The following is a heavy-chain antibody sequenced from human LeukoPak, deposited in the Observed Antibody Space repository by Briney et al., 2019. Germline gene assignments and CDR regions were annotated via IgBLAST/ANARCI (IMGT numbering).Heavy chain of an antibody. J-gene: IGHJ4*02. D-gene: IGHD3-9*01. CDR1: GFTFSNYA. CDR2: ILGSGGST. V-gene: IGHV3-23*01. Sequence: PGGSLRLSCAASGFTFSNYAMSWVRQAPGKGLEWVSAILGSGGSTYYAGSVKGRFTVSRDNSRSTLYLQMNSLRAEDTALYYCAKWGDYDVLTGYYVPDYWGQGTLVTVSS. CDR3: AKWGDYDVLTGYYVPDY.